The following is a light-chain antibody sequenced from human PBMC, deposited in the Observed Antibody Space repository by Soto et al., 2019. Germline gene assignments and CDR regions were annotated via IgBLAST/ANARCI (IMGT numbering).Light chain of an antibody. CDR1: QSLNTDY. J-gene: IGKJ2*01. Sequence: EIVLTQSPGTLSLSPGERATLSCRASQSLNTDYLAWYQQKPGQAPRLLIYATSTRATGIPGRFSGSASGTDITLTISRLEPEDCARYFCQQYGPSPMYTFGQGTRLEI. CDR3: QQYGPSPMYT. V-gene: IGKV3-20*01. CDR2: ATS.